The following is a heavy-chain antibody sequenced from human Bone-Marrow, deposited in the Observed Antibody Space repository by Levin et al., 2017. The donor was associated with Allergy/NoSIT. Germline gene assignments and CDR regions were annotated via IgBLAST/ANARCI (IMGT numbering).Heavy chain of an antibody. Sequence: AASVKVSCKASGYTFTGYYLYWVRQAPGQGLEWMGRINPKSGDTIYAQKFQGRVTMTRDTSISAAYMEVARLRSDDTAVFYCARREMASSGGAFDIWGQGTMVTVSS. J-gene: IGHJ3*02. CDR1: GYTFTGYY. CDR3: ARREMASSGGAFDI. CDR2: INPKSGDT. V-gene: IGHV1-2*06. D-gene: IGHD5-24*01.